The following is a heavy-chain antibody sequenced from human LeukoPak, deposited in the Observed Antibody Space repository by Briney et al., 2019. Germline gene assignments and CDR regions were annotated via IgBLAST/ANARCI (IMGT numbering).Heavy chain of an antibody. CDR3: ARRGYYDSSGYYYAYNWFDP. J-gene: IGHJ5*02. D-gene: IGHD3-22*01. V-gene: IGHV4-34*01. CDR1: GGSFSGYY. CDR2: INHSGST. Sequence: PSETLSLTCAVYGGSFSGYYWSWIRQPPGKGLEWIGEINHSGSTNYNPSLKSRVTISVDTSKNQFSLKLSSVTAADTAVYYCARRGYYDSSGYYYAYNWFDPWGQGTLVTVSS.